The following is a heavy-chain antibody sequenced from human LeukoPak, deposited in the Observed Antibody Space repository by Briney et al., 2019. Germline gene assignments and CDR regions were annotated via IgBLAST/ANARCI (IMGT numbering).Heavy chain of an antibody. J-gene: IGHJ4*02. Sequence: GSVKVSCKVSGYTLTEISMHGVRLAPGQALEWMGWITPNSGGTIYAQKFQGRVTMTRDTSISTAYIELSRLRSDDTDVYYCARGRGYYSSGSLSYWGQGTLVTVSS. V-gene: IGHV1-2*02. CDR2: ITPNSGGT. CDR1: GYTLTEIS. D-gene: IGHD6-19*01. CDR3: ARGRGYYSSGSLSY.